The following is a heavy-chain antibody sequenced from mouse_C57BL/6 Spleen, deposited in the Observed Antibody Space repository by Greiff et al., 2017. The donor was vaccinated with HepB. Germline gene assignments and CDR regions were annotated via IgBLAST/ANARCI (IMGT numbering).Heavy chain of an antibody. J-gene: IGHJ2*01. Sequence: VQLVESGPELVKPGASVKISCKASGYAFSSSWMNWVKQRPGTGLEWIGRIYPGDGDTNYNAKFKGKAPLTADKSSSPAYMHLSSLTSEDSAVYCGARYSNYVDYWGQGTTLTVSS. CDR1: GYAFSSSW. CDR3: ARYSNYVDY. D-gene: IGHD2-5*01. V-gene: IGHV1-82*01. CDR2: IYPGDGDT.